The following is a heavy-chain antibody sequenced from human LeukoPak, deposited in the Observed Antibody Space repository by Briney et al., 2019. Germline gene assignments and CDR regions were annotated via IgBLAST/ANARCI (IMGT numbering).Heavy chain of an antibody. CDR2: IVGSGGTT. Sequence: GGSLRLSCAASGFTFSSYAMTWVRQAPGKGLEWVSGIVGSGGTTYYADSVRGRFTISRDNSKNTLYLQMNSLRAEDTAVYYCAKGSSGSGNYYNPFAYWGQGTLVTVSS. J-gene: IGHJ4*02. V-gene: IGHV3-23*01. D-gene: IGHD3-10*01. CDR1: GFTFSSYA. CDR3: AKGSSGSGNYYNPFAY.